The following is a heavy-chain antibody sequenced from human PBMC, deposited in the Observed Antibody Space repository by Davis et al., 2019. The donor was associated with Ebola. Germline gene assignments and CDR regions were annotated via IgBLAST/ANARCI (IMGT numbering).Heavy chain of an antibody. V-gene: IGHV3-23*01. Sequence: GESLKISCAASGFTFSSYAMSWARQAPGKGLEWVSAISGSGGSTYYADSVKGRFTISRDNSKNTLYLQMNSLRAEDPAVYYCAKGLLGSGYDSHWGQGTTVTVSS. CDR1: GFTFSSYA. CDR3: AKGLLGSGYDSH. D-gene: IGHD5-12*01. CDR2: ISGSGGST. J-gene: IGHJ6*02.